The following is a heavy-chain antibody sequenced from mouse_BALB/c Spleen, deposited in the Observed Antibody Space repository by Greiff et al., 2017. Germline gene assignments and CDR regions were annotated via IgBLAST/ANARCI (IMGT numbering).Heavy chain of an antibody. CDR2: ISSGGST. CDR3: ARGGKSYYWYFDV. V-gene: IGHV5-6-5*01. D-gene: IGHD2-12*01. Sequence: EVKLMESGGGLVKPGGSLKLSCAASGFTFSSYAMSWVRQTPEKRLEWVASISSGGSTYYPDSVKGRFTISRDNARNILYLQMSSLRSEDTAMYYCARGGKSYYWYFDVWGAGTTVTVSS. CDR1: GFTFSSYA. J-gene: IGHJ1*01.